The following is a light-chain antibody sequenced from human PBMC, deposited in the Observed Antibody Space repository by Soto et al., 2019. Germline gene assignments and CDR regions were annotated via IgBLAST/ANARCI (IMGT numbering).Light chain of an antibody. CDR3: QQYNDWPLT. CDR2: GAF. CDR1: QSINNN. J-gene: IGKJ1*01. V-gene: IGKV3-15*01. Sequence: EIVMTQSPVTLSVSPGERATLSCRASQSINNNLAWYQQKPGQAPSLLIYGAFTRATGIPARFSGTGSGTEFTLTISSLQSEDLALYYCQQYNDWPLTFGQGTKVDI.